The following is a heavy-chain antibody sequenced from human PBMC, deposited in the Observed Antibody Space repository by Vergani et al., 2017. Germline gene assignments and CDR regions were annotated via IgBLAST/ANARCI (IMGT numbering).Heavy chain of an antibody. CDR1: GFTFSSYS. Sequence: EVQLVESGGGLVKPGGSLRLSCAASGFTFSSYSMNWVRQAPGKGLEWVSYISSSSSTIYYADSVKGRFTISRDNAKNSLYLQMNSLRAEDTAVYYCARDFSGSYWGPSDYWGQGTLVTVSS. V-gene: IGHV3-48*01. J-gene: IGHJ4*02. CDR2: ISSSSSTI. CDR3: ARDFSGSYWGPSDY. D-gene: IGHD1-26*01.